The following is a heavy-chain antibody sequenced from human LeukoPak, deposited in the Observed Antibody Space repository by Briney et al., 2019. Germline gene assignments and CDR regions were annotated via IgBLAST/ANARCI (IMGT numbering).Heavy chain of an antibody. D-gene: IGHD2-2*01. Sequence: GASVKVSCKASGYTFTSYGISWVRQAPGQGLEWMGWISAYNGNTNYAQKLQGRVTMTTDTSTSTAYMELRSLRSDDTAVYYCAGLHCSSTSCFPLYWGQGTLVTVSS. V-gene: IGHV1-18*04. CDR3: AGLHCSSTSCFPLY. J-gene: IGHJ4*02. CDR1: GYTFTSYG. CDR2: ISAYNGNT.